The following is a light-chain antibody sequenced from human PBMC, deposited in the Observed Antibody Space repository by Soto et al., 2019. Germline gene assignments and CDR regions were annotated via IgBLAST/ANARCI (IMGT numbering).Light chain of an antibody. V-gene: IGKV3-15*01. CDR1: QSVSSN. Sequence: EIVMTQAPATPSVSPREKTTLSRRASQSVSSNLAWYQQKPGQAPRLLIYGASTRATGIPARFSGSGSGTEFTLTISSLQSEDFAVYYCQQYNNWPPFTFGQGTRLEIK. J-gene: IGKJ5*01. CDR3: QQYNNWPPFT. CDR2: GAS.